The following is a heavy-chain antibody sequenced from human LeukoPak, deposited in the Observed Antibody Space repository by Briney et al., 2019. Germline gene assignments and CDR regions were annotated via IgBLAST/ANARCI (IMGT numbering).Heavy chain of an antibody. Sequence: SETLSLTCAVSGYSISSGYYWGWIRQPPGKGLEWIGSMYHSGSTYYNPSLKSRVSISVDTSKNQFSLKLSSVTAADTAVYYCARSRQGWWLLDYWRQGTLVTVSS. CDR3: ARSRQGWWLLDY. CDR1: GYSISSGYY. CDR2: MYHSGST. J-gene: IGHJ4*02. V-gene: IGHV4-38-2*01. D-gene: IGHD5-12*01.